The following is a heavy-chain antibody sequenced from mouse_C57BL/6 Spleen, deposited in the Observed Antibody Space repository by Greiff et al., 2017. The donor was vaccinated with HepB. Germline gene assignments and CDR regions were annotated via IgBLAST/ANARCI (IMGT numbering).Heavy chain of an antibody. CDR2: IDPENGDT. CDR3: TTPSYYGSSDWYFDV. D-gene: IGHD1-1*01. J-gene: IGHJ1*03. V-gene: IGHV14-4*01. Sequence: VQLQQSGAELVRPGASVKLSCTASGFNIKDDYMHWVKQRPEQGLEWIGWIDPENGDTEYASKFQGKATITADTSSNTAYLQLSSLTSEDTAVYYCTTPSYYGSSDWYFDVWGTGTTVTVSS. CDR1: GFNIKDDY.